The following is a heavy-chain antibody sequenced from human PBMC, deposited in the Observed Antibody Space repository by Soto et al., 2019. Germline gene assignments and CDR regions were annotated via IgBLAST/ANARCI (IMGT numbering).Heavy chain of an antibody. CDR1: GGSFSGYY. D-gene: IGHD6-13*01. CDR2: INHGGST. J-gene: IGHJ6*03. V-gene: IGHV4-34*01. Sequence: SETLSLTCAVYGGSFSGYYWSWIRQPPGKGLEWIGEINHGGSTNYNPSLKSRVTISVDTSKNQFSLKLSSVTAADTAVYYCARGHSGTWNQIYYYYYYMDVWGKGTTVTVSS. CDR3: ARGHSGTWNQIYYYYYYMDV.